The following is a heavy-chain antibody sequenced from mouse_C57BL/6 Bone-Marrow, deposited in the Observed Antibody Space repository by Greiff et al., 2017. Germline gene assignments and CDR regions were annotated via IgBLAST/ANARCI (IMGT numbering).Heavy chain of an antibody. CDR3: ARLHYYGSSYWYFDV. V-gene: IGHV5-12*01. J-gene: IGHJ1*03. CDR2: ISNGGGST. CDR1: GFTFSDYY. Sequence: EVKLMESGGGLVQPGGSLKLSCAASGFTFSDYYMYWVRQTPEKRLEWVAYISNGGGSTYYPDTVKGRFTIFRDNAKNTLYLQMSRLKSEDTAMYYCARLHYYGSSYWYFDVWGTGTTVTVSS. D-gene: IGHD1-1*01.